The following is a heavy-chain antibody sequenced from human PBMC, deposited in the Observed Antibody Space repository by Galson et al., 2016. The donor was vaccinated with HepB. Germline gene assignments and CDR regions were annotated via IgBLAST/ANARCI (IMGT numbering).Heavy chain of an antibody. V-gene: IGHV1-46*01. CDR3: ARERGNYHYFDY. CDR2: INPNGGST. J-gene: IGHJ4*02. CDR1: GYTFTRYY. Sequence: SVKVSCKASGYTFTRYYMHWVRQAPGQGLEWMGIINPNGGSTSYSQKFQGRVTMTTDTSTSTAYMELKSLRSDDTAVYYCARERGNYHYFDYWGQGTLVTVSS. D-gene: IGHD1-7*01.